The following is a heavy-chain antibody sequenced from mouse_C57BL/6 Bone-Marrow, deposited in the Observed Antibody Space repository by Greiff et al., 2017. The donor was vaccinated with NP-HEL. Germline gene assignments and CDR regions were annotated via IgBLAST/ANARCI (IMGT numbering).Heavy chain of an antibody. Sequence: DVMLVESGGGLVKPGGSLKLSCAASGFTFSDYGMHWVRQAPEKGLEWVAYISSGSSTIYYADTVKGRFTISRDNAKNTLFLQMTSLRSEDTAMYYCARPLYYGSSYGAYWGQGTLVTVSA. J-gene: IGHJ3*01. CDR3: ARPLYYGSSYGAY. CDR1: GFTFSDYG. CDR2: ISSGSSTI. V-gene: IGHV5-17*01. D-gene: IGHD1-1*01.